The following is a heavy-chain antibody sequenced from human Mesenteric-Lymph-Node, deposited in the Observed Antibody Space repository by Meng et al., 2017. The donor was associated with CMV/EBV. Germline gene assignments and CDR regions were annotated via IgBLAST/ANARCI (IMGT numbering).Heavy chain of an antibody. CDR2: IYYSGST. V-gene: IGHV4-39*07. J-gene: IGHJ4*02. D-gene: IGHD3-10*01. CDR3: ARDSPITMVRGAFGY. CDR1: GGSISSSSYY. Sequence: SETLSLTCTVSGGSISSSSYYWGWIRQPPGKGLEWIGSIYYSGSTYYNPSLKSRVTISVDTSKNQFSLKLSSVTAADTAVYYCARDSPITMVRGAFGYWGQGTLVTVSS.